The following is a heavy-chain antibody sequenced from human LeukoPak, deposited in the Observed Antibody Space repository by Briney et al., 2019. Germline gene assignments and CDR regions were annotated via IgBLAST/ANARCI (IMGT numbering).Heavy chain of an antibody. CDR1: GFTFSSYW. CDR2: IKGDERST. V-gene: IGHV3-74*01. CDR3: VRGQLWTYYHDY. J-gene: IGHJ4*02. D-gene: IGHD3-16*01. Sequence: GGSLRLSCAASGFTFSSYWLHWVRQAPGKGLVWVSRIKGDERSTNYADSVKGRFTISRDNAKNTVYLEMNSLRAEDTAVYYCVRGQLWTYYHDYWGQGTLVTVSS.